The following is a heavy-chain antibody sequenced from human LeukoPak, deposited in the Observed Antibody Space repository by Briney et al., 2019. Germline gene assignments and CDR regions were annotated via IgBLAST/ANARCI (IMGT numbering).Heavy chain of an antibody. D-gene: IGHD3-9*01. Sequence: ASVKVSCKASGYTFTGYYMHWVRQAPGQGLEWMGWIDPNSGGTNYAQKFQGRVTMTRDTSISTAYMELSRLRSDDTAVYYCARDADILTGPISAWFDPWGQETLVTVSS. CDR2: IDPNSGGT. J-gene: IGHJ5*02. V-gene: IGHV1-2*02. CDR1: GYTFTGYY. CDR3: ARDADILTGPISAWFDP.